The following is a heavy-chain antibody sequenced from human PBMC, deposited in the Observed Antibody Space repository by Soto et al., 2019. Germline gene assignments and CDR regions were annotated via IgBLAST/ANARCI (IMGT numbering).Heavy chain of an antibody. J-gene: IGHJ6*02. Sequence: ESVGGVVQPGRSLRLSCAASGFTFSSYAMHWVRQAPGKGLEWVAVISYDGSNKYCADSVKGRFTISRDNSKNTLYLQMNSLRAEDTAVYYCARVLDWNYEDYYGMDVWGQGTTVTVSS. CDR1: GFTFSSYA. CDR2: ISYDGSNK. D-gene: IGHD1-7*01. CDR3: ARVLDWNYEDYYGMDV. V-gene: IGHV3-30-3*01.